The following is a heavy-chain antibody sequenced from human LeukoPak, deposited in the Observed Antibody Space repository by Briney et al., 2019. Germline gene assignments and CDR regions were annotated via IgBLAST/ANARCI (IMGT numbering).Heavy chain of an antibody. CDR2: INPSGGST. D-gene: IGHD5-18*01. CDR1: GYTFTSYY. CDR3: ATLLGGYSYVLGSGDYDY. Sequence: GASVKLSCKASGYTFTSYYMHWVRQAPGQGLEWMGIINPSGGSTSYAQKFQGRVTMTRDMSTSTVYMELSSLRSEATAAYYCATLLGGYSYVLGSGDYDYWGQGTLVTVSS. V-gene: IGHV1-46*01. J-gene: IGHJ4*02.